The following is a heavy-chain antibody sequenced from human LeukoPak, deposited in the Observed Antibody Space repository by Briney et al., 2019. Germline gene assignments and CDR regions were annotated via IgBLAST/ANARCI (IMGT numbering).Heavy chain of an antibody. D-gene: IGHD3-3*01. V-gene: IGHV1-24*01. CDR2: FDPEDGET. J-gene: IGHJ4*02. Sequence: ASVKVSCKVSGYTLTELSMHRVRQAPGKGLEWMGGFDPEDGETIYAQKFQGRVTMTEDTSTDTAYMELSSLRSEDTAVYYCATHHDFWSGSLYWGQGTLVTVSS. CDR1: GYTLTELS. CDR3: ATHHDFWSGSLY.